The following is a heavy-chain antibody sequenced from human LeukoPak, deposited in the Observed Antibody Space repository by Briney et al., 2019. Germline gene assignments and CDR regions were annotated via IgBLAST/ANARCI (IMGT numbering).Heavy chain of an antibody. Sequence: SETLSLTCAVYGGSFSGYYWSWIRQPPGKGLEWIGEINHSGSTNYNPSLKSRVTISVDTSKNQFSLKLSSVTAADTAVYYCARGKNYYGSGSYNLRTNWFDPWGQGTLVTVPS. V-gene: IGHV4-34*01. CDR3: ARGKNYYGSGSYNLRTNWFDP. D-gene: IGHD3-10*01. CDR1: GGSFSGYY. CDR2: INHSGST. J-gene: IGHJ5*02.